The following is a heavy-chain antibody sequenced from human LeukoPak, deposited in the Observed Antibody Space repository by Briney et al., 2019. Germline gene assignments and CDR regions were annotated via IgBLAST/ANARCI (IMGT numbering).Heavy chain of an antibody. D-gene: IGHD2-8*01. CDR2: IQYDRTNE. J-gene: IGHJ6*03. V-gene: IGHV3-30*02. CDR3: AKDRCSNGIGCYYYYMEV. Sequence: GGSLRLSCAASAFTFSSYGMHWFRQAPGKGLEWVAYIQYDRTNEQYAHSVKGRFRISRDNSNNILYLQMNSLRTEDTAVYYCAKDRCSNGIGCYYYYMEVWGKGTTVTISS. CDR1: AFTFSSYG.